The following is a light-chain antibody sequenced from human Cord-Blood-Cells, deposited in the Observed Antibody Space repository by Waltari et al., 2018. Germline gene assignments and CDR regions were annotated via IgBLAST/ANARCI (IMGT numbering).Light chain of an antibody. Sequence: QSALTQPASVSGSPGQSITISCPGTSSAVGGYTYVSWYQQHPGKAPKRMIYDVSNRPSGVSNRFSGSKSGNTASLTISGLQAEDEADYYCSSYTSSSTYVFGTGTKVTVL. CDR2: DVS. CDR3: SSYTSSSTYV. CDR1: SSAVGGYTY. V-gene: IGLV2-14*01. J-gene: IGLJ1*01.